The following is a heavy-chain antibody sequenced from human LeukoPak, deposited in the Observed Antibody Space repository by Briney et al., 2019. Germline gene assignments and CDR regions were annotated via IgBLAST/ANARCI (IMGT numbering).Heavy chain of an antibody. V-gene: IGHV6-1*01. CDR2: TYYRSKWYN. CDR1: GDSVSSNSAA. CDR3: ARSHMGYYGSSGYYNPLFDY. Sequence: SQTLSLTCAISGDSVSSNSAAWNWIRQSPSRGLEWLGRTYYRSKWYNDYAVSVKSRITINPDTSKNQFSLQLNSVTPEDTAVYYCARSHMGYYGSSGYYNPLFDYWGQGTLVTVSS. D-gene: IGHD3-22*01. J-gene: IGHJ4*02.